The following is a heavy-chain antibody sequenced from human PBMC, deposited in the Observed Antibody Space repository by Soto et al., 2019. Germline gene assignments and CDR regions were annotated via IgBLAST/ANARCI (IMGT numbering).Heavy chain of an antibody. CDR2: ISASGGNT. V-gene: IGHV3-23*01. J-gene: IGHJ6*02. Sequence: PGGSLRLSCAALGSTFRSYDMTWVRQAPGKGLEWASSISASGGNTYYADSVKGRFTISRDNSKNTLYLQMNSLRAEDTAVYYCAKDDGNTRMDVWGQRTTVPLAS. CDR3: AKDDGNTRMDV. CDR1: GSTFRSYD.